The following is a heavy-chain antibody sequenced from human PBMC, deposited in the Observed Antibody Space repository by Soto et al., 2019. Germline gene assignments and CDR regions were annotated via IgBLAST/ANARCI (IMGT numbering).Heavy chain of an antibody. CDR1: GYSFTSYG. V-gene: IGHV1-18*01. CDR2: ISTDNGNT. J-gene: IGHJ6*02. Sequence: QVHLVQSGAEVRKPGASVKVSCKASGYSFTSYGISWVRQAPGQGLEWMGWISTDNGNTNYAHNLQGRGSMTIDPSTSTAYMELWSLGSDDTAVYYCARDVPDTSLFFYYYGMDVWGQGTTVTVSS. CDR3: ARDVPDTSLFFYYYGMDV. D-gene: IGHD2-21*01.